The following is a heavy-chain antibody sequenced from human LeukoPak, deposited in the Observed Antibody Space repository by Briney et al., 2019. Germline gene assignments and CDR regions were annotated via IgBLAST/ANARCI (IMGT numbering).Heavy chain of an antibody. D-gene: IGHD2-2*01. Sequence: GGSLRLSCAASGFTFSSYAMHWVRQAPGKGLEWVAVISYDGSNKYYADSVKGRFTISRDNSKNTLYLQMNSLRAEDTAVYYCAKSWCATICYGIYDWGQGTLVTVS. CDR1: GFTFSSYA. CDR3: AKSWCATICYGIYD. CDR2: ISYDGSNK. V-gene: IGHV3-30*04. J-gene: IGHJ4*02.